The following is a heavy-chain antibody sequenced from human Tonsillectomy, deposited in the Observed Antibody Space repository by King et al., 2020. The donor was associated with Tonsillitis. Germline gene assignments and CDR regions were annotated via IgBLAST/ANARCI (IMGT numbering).Heavy chain of an antibody. CDR2: IIPIFGTA. J-gene: IGHJ4*02. V-gene: IGHV1-69*01. CDR3: ARAPSYYYDSSAPLFFDY. CDR1: GGTFSSYA. D-gene: IGHD3-22*01. Sequence: LQLVQSGAEVKKPGSSVKVSCKASGGTFSSYAISWVRQAPGQGLEWMGGIIPIFGTANYAQKFQGRVTITADESTSTAYMELSSLRSEDTAVYYCARAPSYYYDSSAPLFFDYWGQGTLVTVSS.